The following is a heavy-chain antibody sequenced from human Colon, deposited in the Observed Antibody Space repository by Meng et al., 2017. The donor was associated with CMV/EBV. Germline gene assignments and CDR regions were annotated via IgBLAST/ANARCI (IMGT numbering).Heavy chain of an antibody. J-gene: IGHJ5*02. CDR1: GYNFINFW. CDR2: IYPEDSDS. Sequence: GGSLRLSCKASGYNFINFWIVWVRQMPGKGLEWMGSIYPEDSDSRYNPSFQGQVTISADKSINTAYLHWNSLKASDTAIYYCAIRSTTYIVGPFDPWGQGTLVTVSS. CDR3: AIRSTTYIVGPFDP. D-gene: IGHD2-15*01. V-gene: IGHV5-51*01.